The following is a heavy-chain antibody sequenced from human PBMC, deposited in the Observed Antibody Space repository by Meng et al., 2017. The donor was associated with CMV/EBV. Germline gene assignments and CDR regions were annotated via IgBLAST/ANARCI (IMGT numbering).Heavy chain of an antibody. CDR2: IRYDGSNK. V-gene: IGHV3-30*02. J-gene: IGHJ6*02. CDR1: GFTFDDYG. CDR3: ATWPYSSSYYYYGMDV. D-gene: IGHD6-6*01. Sequence: GGSLRLSCAASGFTFDDYGMHWVRQAPGKGLEWVAFIRYDGSNKYYADSVKGRFTISRDNSKNTLYLQMNSLRAEDTAVYYCATWPYSSSYYYYGMDVWGQGTTVTVSS.